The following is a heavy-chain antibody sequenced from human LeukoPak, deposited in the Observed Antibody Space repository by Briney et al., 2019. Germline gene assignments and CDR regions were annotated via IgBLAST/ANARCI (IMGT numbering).Heavy chain of an antibody. D-gene: IGHD5-18*01. V-gene: IGHV3-74*01. CDR3: ARDAVDTANAV. CDR2: INSDGSIT. J-gene: IGHJ6*02. CDR1: GFTFTTYW. Sequence: PGGSLRLSCAASGFTFTTYWMHWVRQAQGKGLVRVSHINSDGSITSYADSVKGRFTISRDNAKNTLYLQMNSLRAEDTAVYYCARDAVDTANAVWGQGTTVTVSS.